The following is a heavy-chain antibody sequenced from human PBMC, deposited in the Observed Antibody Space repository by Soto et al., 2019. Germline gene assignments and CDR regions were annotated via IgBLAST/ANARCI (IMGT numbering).Heavy chain of an antibody. CDR2: ISYDGCNK. CDR3: AREAPCSGGSCYHYY. CDR1: GFTFSSYA. Sequence: QVQLVESGGGVVQPGRSLRLSCAASGFTFSSYAMHWVRQAPGKGLEWVAVISYDGCNKSYADSVKGRFTISRDNSKNMLYLQMNSLRAEDTAVYYCAREAPCSGGSCYHYYWGQGTLVTVSS. D-gene: IGHD2-15*01. V-gene: IGHV3-30-3*01. J-gene: IGHJ4*02.